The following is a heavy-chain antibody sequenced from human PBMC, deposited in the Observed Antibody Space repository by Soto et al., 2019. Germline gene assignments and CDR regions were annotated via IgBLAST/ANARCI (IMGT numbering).Heavy chain of an antibody. Sequence: EVQLLDSGGGLVQPGASLRLSCAASGFTFRSYAMNWVRQAPGKGLEWVSSISGTGGNTYYADSVKGRFTVSRDYPKNTLYLQMNSLRAEDTAVYYCAKAGGYSYTFDFWGQGTLVTVSS. CDR3: AKAGGYSYTFDF. J-gene: IGHJ4*02. D-gene: IGHD5-18*01. CDR2: ISGTGGNT. CDR1: GFTFRSYA. V-gene: IGHV3-23*01.